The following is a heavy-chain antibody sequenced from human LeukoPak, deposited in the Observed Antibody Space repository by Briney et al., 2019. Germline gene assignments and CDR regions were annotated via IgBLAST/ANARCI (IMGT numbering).Heavy chain of an antibody. V-gene: IGHV4-34*01. J-gene: IGHJ6*03. CDR1: SGSFSGYY. CDR3: ARLGYSSSWYVPRAPYYYYYMDV. Sequence: SETLSLTCAVYSGSFSGYYWSWIRQPPGKGLEWIGEINHSGSTNYNPSLKSRVTISVDTSKNQFSLKLSSVTAADTAVYYCARLGYSSSWYVPRAPYYYYYMDVWGKGTTVTVSS. CDR2: INHSGST. D-gene: IGHD6-13*01.